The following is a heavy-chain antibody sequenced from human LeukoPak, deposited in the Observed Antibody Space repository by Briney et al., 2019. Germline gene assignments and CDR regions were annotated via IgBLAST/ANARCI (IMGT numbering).Heavy chain of an antibody. CDR1: GFTVSSNY. J-gene: IGHJ6*04. CDR3: ASETSGYYYYGMDV. CDR2: IYSGGST. Sequence: GGSLRLSCAASGFTVSSNYMSWLRQAPGKGLEWVSVIYSGGSTYYADSVKGRFTISRDNSKNTLYLQMNSLRAEDTAVYYCASETSGYYYYGMDVWGKGTTVTVSS. V-gene: IGHV3-53*01.